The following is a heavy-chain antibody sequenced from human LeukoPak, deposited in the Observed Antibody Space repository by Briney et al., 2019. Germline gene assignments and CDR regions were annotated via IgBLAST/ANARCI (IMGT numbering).Heavy chain of an antibody. J-gene: IGHJ6*03. CDR2: VSAYSGNT. Sequence: GASVKVSCKASGYTFTSYGISWVRQAPGQGLEWMGWVSAYSGNTNYAQKLQGRVTMTTDTSTSTAYMELRSLRSDDTAVYYCARRMYGPEKAYYYYYYMDVWGKGTTVTVSS. CDR3: ARRMYGPEKAYYYYYYMDV. D-gene: IGHD2-15*01. CDR1: GYTFTSYG. V-gene: IGHV1-18*01.